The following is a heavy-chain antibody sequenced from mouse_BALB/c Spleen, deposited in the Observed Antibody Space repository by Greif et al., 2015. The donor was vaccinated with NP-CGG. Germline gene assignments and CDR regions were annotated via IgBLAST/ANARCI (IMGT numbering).Heavy chain of an antibody. D-gene: IGHD2-10*01. CDR1: GFTFSSYA. J-gene: IGHJ2*01. Sequence: EVQRVESGGGLVKPGGSLKLSCAASGFTFSSYAMSWVRQTPEKRLEWVATISSGGSYTYCPDSVKGRFAISRDNAKNTLYLQMSSLRSEDTAVYYCARQGTYYPYFDYWGQGTTLTVSS. CDR3: ARQGTYYPYFDY. CDR2: ISSGGSYT. V-gene: IGHV5-9-3*01.